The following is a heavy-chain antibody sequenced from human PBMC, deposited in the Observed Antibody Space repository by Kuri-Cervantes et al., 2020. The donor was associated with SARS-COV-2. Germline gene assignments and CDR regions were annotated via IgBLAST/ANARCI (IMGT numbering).Heavy chain of an antibody. Sequence: SVKVSCKASVGTFSSYAISWVRQAPGQGLEWMGGIIPIFGTANYAQKFQGRVTITTDESTSTAYMELSSLRSEDTAVYYCARATGPPGYFDYWGQGTLVTVSS. CDR2: IIPIFGTA. CDR1: VGTFSSYA. J-gene: IGHJ4*02. V-gene: IGHV1-69*05. CDR3: ARATGPPGYFDY.